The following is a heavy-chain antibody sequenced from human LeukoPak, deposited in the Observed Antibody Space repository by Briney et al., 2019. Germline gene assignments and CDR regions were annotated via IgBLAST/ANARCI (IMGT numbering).Heavy chain of an antibody. CDR1: GFTFSSYA. CDR3: ARAGGLYNWNFGDAIDI. V-gene: IGHV3-30*04. D-gene: IGHD1-20*01. Sequence: GGSLRLSCAASGFTFSSYAMHWVRQAPGKGLEWVAVISYDGSNKYYADSVKGRFTISRDSSKNTLYLQMSSLRPEDTSVYHCARAGGLYNWNFGDAIDIWGQGTRVTVSS. J-gene: IGHJ3*02. CDR2: ISYDGSNK.